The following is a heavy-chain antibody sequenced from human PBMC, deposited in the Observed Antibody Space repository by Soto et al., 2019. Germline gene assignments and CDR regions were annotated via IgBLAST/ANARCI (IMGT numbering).Heavy chain of an antibody. CDR1: GYTFTSYD. Sequence: SVKVSLTASGYTFTSYDISCVRQAIGQGLEWMGWMNPNTGNSAYAQKFQGRVTVTSDTSINTVHMELSSLRSEDTAVYYCARDPYYYDSSGYFDYWGQGTLVTVSS. V-gene: IGHV1-8*01. CDR3: ARDPYYYDSSGYFDY. D-gene: IGHD3-22*01. CDR2: MNPNTGNS. J-gene: IGHJ4*02.